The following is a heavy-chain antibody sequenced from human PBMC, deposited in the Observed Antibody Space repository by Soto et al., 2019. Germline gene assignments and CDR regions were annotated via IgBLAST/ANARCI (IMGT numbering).Heavy chain of an antibody. CDR2: IWYGGSNK. Sequence: GGSLRLSCAASGFTFSSYGMHWVRQAPGKGLEWVAVIWYGGSNKYYADSVKGRSTISRDNSKNTLYLQMNSLRAEDTAVYYCARAVDHLNYYYYYGMDVWGQGTTVTVSS. V-gene: IGHV3-33*01. CDR3: ARAVDHLNYYYYYGMDV. CDR1: GFTFSSYG. D-gene: IGHD2-21*01. J-gene: IGHJ6*02.